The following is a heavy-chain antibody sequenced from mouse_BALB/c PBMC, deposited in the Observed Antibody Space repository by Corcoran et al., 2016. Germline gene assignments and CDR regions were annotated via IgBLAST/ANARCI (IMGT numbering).Heavy chain of an antibody. D-gene: IGHD2-3*01. Sequence: EVQLQQSGPELVKPGASVKMSCKASGYTFTSYVMHWVKQKPGQGLEWIGYINPYNDGTKYNEKFKGKATLTSDKSSSTAYMELSSLTSEDSAVYYCARSGWLLPYWYFDVWCAWTTVTVSS. CDR2: INPYNDGT. J-gene: IGHJ1*01. CDR3: ARSGWLLPYWYFDV. CDR1: GYTFTSYV. V-gene: IGHV1S136*01.